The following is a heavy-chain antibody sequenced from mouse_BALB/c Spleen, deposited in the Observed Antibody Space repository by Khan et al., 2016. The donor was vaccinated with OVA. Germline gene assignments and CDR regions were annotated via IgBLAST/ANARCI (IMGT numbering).Heavy chain of an antibody. J-gene: IGHJ1*01. V-gene: IGHV3-2*02. CDR2: ISYSGST. Sequence: VQLQQSGPGLVKPSQSLSLTCTVTGYSITSDYAWNWIRQFPGNKLEWMGYISYSGSTSYNPSLKSRISITRDTSKNQFFLQLSSVTTEDTATYYGARRAYYGNWYFDVWGAGTTVTVSS. CDR1: GYSITSDYA. CDR3: ARRAYYGNWYFDV. D-gene: IGHD2-1*01.